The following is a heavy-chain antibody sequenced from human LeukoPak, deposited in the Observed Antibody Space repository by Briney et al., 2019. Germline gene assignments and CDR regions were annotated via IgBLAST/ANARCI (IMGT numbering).Heavy chain of an antibody. D-gene: IGHD6-13*01. J-gene: IGHJ4*02. CDR3: ARGGTWSFDS. V-gene: IGHV1-18*01. CDR2: ITTYNGDT. Sequence: GASVKVSCKAFDYTFSSYGISWVRQAPGHGLEWMGRITTYNGDTKYAQNVQGRVTMTTATSTSTVYMELRSLRFDDTAVYYCARGGTWSFDSWGQGTLVTVSS. CDR1: DYTFSSYG.